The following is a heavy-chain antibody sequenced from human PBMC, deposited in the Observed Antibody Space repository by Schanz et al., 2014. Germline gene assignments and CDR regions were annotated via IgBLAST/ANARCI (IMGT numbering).Heavy chain of an antibody. V-gene: IGHV3-23*04. Sequence: VQLVESGGGVVQPGRSLRLSCAASGFTVSSNHMSLVRQAPGKGLEWVSAISGSGGSTYYADSVKGRFTISRDNSKNTLYLQMNSLRAEDTAVYYCAKQIHYDILTVTRNWGQGTLVTVSS. CDR1: GFTVSSNH. D-gene: IGHD3-9*01. CDR3: AKQIHYDILTVTRN. CDR2: ISGSGGST. J-gene: IGHJ4*02.